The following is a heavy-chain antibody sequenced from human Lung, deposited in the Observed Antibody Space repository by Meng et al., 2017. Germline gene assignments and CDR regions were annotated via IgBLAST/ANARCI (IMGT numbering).Heavy chain of an antibody. CDR1: DYTFTGYG. D-gene: IGHD3-10*01. V-gene: IGHV1-18*01. J-gene: IGHJ4*02. CDR2: LGAHDGDT. CDR3: ARGTPGRSYSDY. Sequence: QVQPVQSGPEVKKPWASVKVSGKASDYTFTGYGVSWVRQAPGQGLEWMAWLGAHDGDTSHAPKFQGRVTVSADRPTATAYMELRSLRSDDTAVYYCARGTPGRSYSDYWGQGTLVTVSS.